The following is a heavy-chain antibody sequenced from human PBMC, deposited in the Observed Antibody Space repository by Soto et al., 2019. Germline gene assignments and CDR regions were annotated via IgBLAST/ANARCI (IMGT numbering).Heavy chain of an antibody. CDR3: ARPPYPGCINAVCYPLDY. V-gene: IGHV1-46*01. D-gene: IGHD2-8*01. J-gene: IGHJ4*02. CDR1: GYTFTSYY. CDR2: INPSGGST. Sequence: QVQLVQSGAEVKKPGASVKISCKASGYTFTSYYMHWVRQAPGQGLEWMGIINPSGGSTNYAQKVQGRVAMTSDASTSTVYMELNSLRSEDTAVYSCARPPYPGCINAVCYPLDYWGQGTLVTVSS.